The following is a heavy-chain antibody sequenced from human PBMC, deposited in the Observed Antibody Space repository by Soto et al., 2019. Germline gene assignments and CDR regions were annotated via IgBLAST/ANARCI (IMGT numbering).Heavy chain of an antibody. V-gene: IGHV3-30*03. CDR2: IAYDGNDK. CDR1: EFTFNTYA. J-gene: IGHJ6*02. D-gene: IGHD1-7*01. CDR3: ARDVGNYFPYYYGMDV. Sequence: QAQLVASGGGVVQPGRSLRLSCAASEFTFNTYAMHWVRQAPGKGLEWVAVIAYDGNDKYYADSVKGRFTISRDNSKNALYLQINTLRPEDTAMYYCARDVGNYFPYYYGMDVWGQGTTVSVSS.